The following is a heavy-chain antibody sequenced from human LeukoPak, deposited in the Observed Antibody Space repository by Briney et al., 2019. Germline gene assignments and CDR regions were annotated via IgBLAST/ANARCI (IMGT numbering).Heavy chain of an antibody. Sequence: GGSLRLSCAVSGFTVSGNYMSWVRQAPGKGLEWVSVIYSGGSTYYAESVKGRFTISRDNSKNSLSLQMNSLRTEDTALYYCAKGRGTGYRYGPIENWGQGTLVTVSS. CDR2: IYSGGST. CDR3: AKGRGTGYRYGPIEN. J-gene: IGHJ4*02. D-gene: IGHD5-18*01. V-gene: IGHV3-53*05. CDR1: GFTVSGNY.